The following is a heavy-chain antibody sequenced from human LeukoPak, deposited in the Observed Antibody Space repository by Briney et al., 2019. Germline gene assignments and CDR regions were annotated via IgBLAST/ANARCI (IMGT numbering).Heavy chain of an antibody. D-gene: IGHD3-3*01. CDR2: ISYDGSNK. V-gene: IGHV3-30-3*01. CDR3: ARSVAPQYYDFWSGLPYYYYGMDV. CDR1: GFTFSSYA. J-gene: IGHJ6*02. Sequence: GGSLRLSCAASGFTFSSYAMPWVRQAPGKGLEWVAVISYDGSNKYYADSVKGRFTISRDNSKNTLYLQMNSLRAEDTAVYYCARSVAPQYYDFWSGLPYYYYGMDVWGQGTTVTVSS.